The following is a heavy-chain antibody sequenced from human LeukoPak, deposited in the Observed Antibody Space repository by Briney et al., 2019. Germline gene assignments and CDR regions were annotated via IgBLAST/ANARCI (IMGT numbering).Heavy chain of an antibody. CDR2: IYHGGST. CDR3: ARINYYGSGLDL. V-gene: IGHV4-30-2*06. Sequence: SETLSLTCTVSGASITTGAYYWTYIRQSPGKDLEWIGYIYHGGSTYYNPSLKSRVTISIDRPKNQFSLRLTSVTAADTAVYYCARINYYGSGLDLWGQGALVTVSS. CDR1: GASITTGAYY. J-gene: IGHJ5*02. D-gene: IGHD3-10*01.